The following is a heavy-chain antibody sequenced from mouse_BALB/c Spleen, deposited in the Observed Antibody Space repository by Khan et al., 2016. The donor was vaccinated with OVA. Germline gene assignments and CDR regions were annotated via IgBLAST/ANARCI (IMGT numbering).Heavy chain of an antibody. J-gene: IGHJ2*01. Sequence: EVQLQESGPGLVKPSQSLSLTCTVTGYSITSGYAWNWIRQFPGNKLEWMGYISYSGVTSYTPSLKSRISITRDTSKNQFFLQLNSVTTEYAATYYCARWNYSGYYFDYWGQDTTLTVSS. D-gene: IGHD1-1*01. CDR2: ISYSGVT. CDR3: ARWNYSGYYFDY. V-gene: IGHV3-2*02. CDR1: GYSITSGYA.